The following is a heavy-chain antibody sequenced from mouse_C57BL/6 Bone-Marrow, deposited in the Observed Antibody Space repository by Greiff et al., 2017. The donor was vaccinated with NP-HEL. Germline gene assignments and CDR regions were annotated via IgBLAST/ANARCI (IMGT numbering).Heavy chain of an antibody. Sequence: EVQLHQSGPELVKPGASVKISCKASGYTFTDYYMNWVKQSHGKSLEWIGDINPNNGGTSYNQKFKGKATLTVDKSSSTAYMELRSLTSEDSAVYYCARGGIYYDYDGTWFAYWGQGTLVTVSA. CDR1: GYTFTDYY. CDR2: INPNNGGT. V-gene: IGHV1-26*01. J-gene: IGHJ3*01. D-gene: IGHD2-4*01. CDR3: ARGGIYYDYDGTWFAY.